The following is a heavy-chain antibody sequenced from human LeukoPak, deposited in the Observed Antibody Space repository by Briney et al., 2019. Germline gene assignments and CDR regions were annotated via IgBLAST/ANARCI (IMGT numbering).Heavy chain of an antibody. CDR1: GYTFTGYY. D-gene: IGHD3-3*01. Sequence: ASVKVSCKASGYTFTGYYMHWVRQAPGQGLEWMGWISAYNGNTNYAQKLQGRVTMTTDTSTSTAYMELRSLRSDDTAVYYCARSITYYDFWSGGNNDAFDIWGQGTMVTVSS. V-gene: IGHV1-18*04. CDR3: ARSITYYDFWSGGNNDAFDI. CDR2: ISAYNGNT. J-gene: IGHJ3*02.